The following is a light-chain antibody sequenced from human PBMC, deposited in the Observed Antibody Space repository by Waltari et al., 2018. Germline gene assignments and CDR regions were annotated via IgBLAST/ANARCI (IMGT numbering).Light chain of an antibody. CDR2: DAS. J-gene: IGKJ2*01. CDR3: QQYNNWPYT. CDR1: QPVTNN. V-gene: IGKV3-15*01. Sequence: EIVMTQSPATLAVSPGERATLSCRASQPVTNNVAWYQQKPGQSPRLLISDASTRATGLPARFSGSGSGTEFTLTISSLQSEDFAVYYCQQYNNWPYTFGQGTKLEIK.